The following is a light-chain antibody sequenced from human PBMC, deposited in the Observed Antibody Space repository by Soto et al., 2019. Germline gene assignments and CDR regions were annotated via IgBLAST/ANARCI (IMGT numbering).Light chain of an antibody. CDR3: QQYNSYSRT. CDR1: QSISSW. J-gene: IGKJ2*02. V-gene: IGKV1-5*03. CDR2: KAS. Sequence: DIQMTQSPSTLSASVGDRVTITCRASQSISSWLAWYQQKPGKAPKLLIYKASSLESGVPSRFSGRGSGTEFTLTISSLQPDDCATYYCQQYNSYSRTFGQGTKLEIK.